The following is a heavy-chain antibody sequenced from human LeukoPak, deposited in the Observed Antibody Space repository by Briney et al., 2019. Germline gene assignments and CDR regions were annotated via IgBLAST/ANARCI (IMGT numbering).Heavy chain of an antibody. CDR3: ARASSGYYSYFDY. V-gene: IGHV4-39*07. Sequence: PSETLSLTCTVSGGSISSSNYYWGWIRRPPGKGLKWIGSIYYSGSIYYNPSLQSRVTISVDTSKNQFSLRLSSVTAADTAVYYCARASSGYYSYFDYWGQGTLVTVSS. CDR1: GGSISSSNYY. CDR2: IYYSGSI. J-gene: IGHJ4*02. D-gene: IGHD3-22*01.